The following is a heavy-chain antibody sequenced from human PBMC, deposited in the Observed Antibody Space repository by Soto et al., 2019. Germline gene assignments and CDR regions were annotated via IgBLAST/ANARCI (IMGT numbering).Heavy chain of an antibody. CDR1: GFTFSSYG. V-gene: IGHV3-33*01. CDR2: IWYDGSNK. J-gene: IGHJ6*02. D-gene: IGHD3-3*01. CDR3: AREDRITIFGVVPNPYYYYGMDV. Sequence: PGGSLRLSCAASGFTFSSYGMHWVRQAPGKGLEWVAVIWYDGSNKYYADSVKGRFTISRDNSKNTLYLQMNSLRAEDTAVYYCAREDRITIFGVVPNPYYYYGMDVWGQGTTVTVSS.